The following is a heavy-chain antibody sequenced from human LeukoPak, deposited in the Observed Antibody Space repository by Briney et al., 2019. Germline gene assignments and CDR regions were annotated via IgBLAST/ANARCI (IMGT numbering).Heavy chain of an antibody. Sequence: ASVKVSCKASGGTFSSYAISWVRQAPGQGLEWMGGIIPIFGTANYAQKFQGRVTITADESTSTAYMELSRLRSDDTAVYYCARVRRDYWFDPWGQGTLVTVSS. D-gene: IGHD3-10*01. CDR2: IIPIFGTA. CDR3: ARVRRDYWFDP. J-gene: IGHJ5*02. CDR1: GGTFSSYA. V-gene: IGHV1-69*13.